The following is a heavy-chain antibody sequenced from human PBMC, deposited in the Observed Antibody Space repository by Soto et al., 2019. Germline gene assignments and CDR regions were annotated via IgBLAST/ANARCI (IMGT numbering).Heavy chain of an antibody. CDR2: ISAHNGNT. Sequence: QVDLVQSGAEVKKPGASVKVSCKGSGYGFTTYGITWVRQDPGQGLEWMAWISAHNGNTNYAQKLQGRVTVTRDTSTSTAYMELRSLKSADTAVCSCARGRYGDYWGQGALVTVSS. V-gene: IGHV1-18*01. CDR3: ARGRYGDY. J-gene: IGHJ4*02. D-gene: IGHD1-1*01. CDR1: GYGFTTYG.